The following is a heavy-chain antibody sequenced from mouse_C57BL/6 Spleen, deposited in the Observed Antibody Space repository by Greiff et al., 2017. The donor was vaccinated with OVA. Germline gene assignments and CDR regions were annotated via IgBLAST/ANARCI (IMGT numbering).Heavy chain of an antibody. CDR2: ISSGSSTI. V-gene: IGHV5-17*01. J-gene: IGHJ4*01. D-gene: IGHD2-4*01. CDR3: ATRRIYYDYDGYAMDY. Sequence: VQLKESGGGLVKPGGSLKLSCAASGFTFSDYGMHWVRQAPEKGLEWVAYISSGSSTIYYADTVKGRFTISRDNAKNTLFLQMTSLRSEDTAMYYCATRRIYYDYDGYAMDYWGQGTSVTVSS. CDR1: GFTFSDYG.